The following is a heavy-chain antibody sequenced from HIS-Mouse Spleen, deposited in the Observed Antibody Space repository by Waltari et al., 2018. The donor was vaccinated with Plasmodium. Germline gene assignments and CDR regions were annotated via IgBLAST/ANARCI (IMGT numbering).Heavy chain of an antibody. V-gene: IGHV4-34*01. Sequence: QVQLQQWGAGLLKPSETLSLTCAVYGGSFSGYYWSWIRQPPGKGLGWIGEINHGGSTNHNPYLKSRVTISVDTSKNQFSLKRSSVTAADTAVYYCAREIEGHYYGSGNFDYWGQGTLVTVSS. CDR3: AREIEGHYYGSGNFDY. CDR2: INHGGST. CDR1: GGSFSGYY. J-gene: IGHJ4*02. D-gene: IGHD3-10*01.